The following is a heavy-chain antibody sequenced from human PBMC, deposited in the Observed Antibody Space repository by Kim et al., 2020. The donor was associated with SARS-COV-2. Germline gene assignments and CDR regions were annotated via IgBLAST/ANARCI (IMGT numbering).Heavy chain of an antibody. D-gene: IGHD6-13*01. V-gene: IGHV4-34*01. J-gene: IGHJ5*02. CDR3: ARSLYHAPSNSWVRFDP. CDR2: IYHSGTT. CDR1: GGSLSGYY. Sequence: SETLSLTCAVYGGSLSGYYWSWIRQPPGKGLEGIGEIYHSGTTNYNPSLKSRVTISVDTSKNQFSLKLSSVTAADTAVYYCARSLYHAPSNSWVRFDPWGQGTLVTVSS.